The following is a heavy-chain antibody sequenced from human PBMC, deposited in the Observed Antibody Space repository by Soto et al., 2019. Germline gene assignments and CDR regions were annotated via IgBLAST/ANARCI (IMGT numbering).Heavy chain of an antibody. V-gene: IGHV3-15*01. Sequence: EVQLVESGGGLVKPGGSLRLSCAASGFTFSNAWMSWVRQAPGKGLEWVGRIKSKTDGGTTDYAAPVKGRFTISRDDSKNTLYLQMNSLKTEDTAVYYCTTDAYCGGDCNDAFDIWGQGTMVTVSS. D-gene: IGHD2-21*02. CDR2: IKSKTDGGTT. J-gene: IGHJ3*02. CDR3: TTDAYCGGDCNDAFDI. CDR1: GFTFSNAW.